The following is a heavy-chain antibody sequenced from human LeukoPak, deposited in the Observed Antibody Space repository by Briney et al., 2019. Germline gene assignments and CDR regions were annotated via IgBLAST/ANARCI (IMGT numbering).Heavy chain of an antibody. D-gene: IGHD3-3*01. CDR1: GFTFSDYY. Sequence: GGSLRLSCAASGFTFSDYYMSWIRQAPGKGLEWVSYISSSGSTIYYADSVKGRFTISRDNAKNSLYLQMNSLTDDDTAVYYCANYDFWTGYSKGYWGQGTLVTVSS. J-gene: IGHJ4*02. CDR3: ANYDFWTGYSKGY. CDR2: ISSSGSTI. V-gene: IGHV3-11*04.